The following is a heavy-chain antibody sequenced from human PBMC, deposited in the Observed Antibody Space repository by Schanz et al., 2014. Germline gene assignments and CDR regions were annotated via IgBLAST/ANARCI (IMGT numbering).Heavy chain of an antibody. CDR2: ISGSSIHK. V-gene: IGHV3-11*05. CDR1: GFTFSTYY. J-gene: IGHJ4*02. CDR3: AREDSSSWYPRY. Sequence: QVQLVDSGGGLVKPGGSLRLSCAASGFTFSTYYMNWVRQAPGKGLEWVSHISGSSIHKNYADSVKGRFTTSRDNGKKTMYLQMNSLRAEDTAVYYCAREDSSSWYPRYWGQGTLVTVSS. D-gene: IGHD6-13*01.